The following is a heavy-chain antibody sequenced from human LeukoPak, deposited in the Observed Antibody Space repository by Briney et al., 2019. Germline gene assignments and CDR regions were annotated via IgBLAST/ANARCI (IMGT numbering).Heavy chain of an antibody. CDR2: INHSGST. CDR1: GGSFSGYY. D-gene: IGHD4-23*01. J-gene: IGHJ4*02. V-gene: IGHV4-34*01. CDR3: ARDRWSPFDY. Sequence: PSETLSLTCAVYGGSFSGYYWSWIRQPPGKGLEWIGEINHSGSTNYNPSLKSRVTMSVDTSKNQFSLRLNSVTAADTAVYYCARDRWSPFDYWGQGTLVTVSS.